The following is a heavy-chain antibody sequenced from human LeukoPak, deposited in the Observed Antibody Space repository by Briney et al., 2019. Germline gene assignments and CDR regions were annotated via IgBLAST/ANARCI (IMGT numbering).Heavy chain of an antibody. CDR1: GFTVSSNY. CDR3: AREARVDYYFDY. CDR2: IFYSGST. V-gene: IGHV4-59*02. J-gene: IGHJ4*02. Sequence: GSLRLSCAASGFTVSSNYMSWVRQAPGKGLEWIANIFYSGSTYYNPSLKSRVTISVDTSKNQFSLKLSSVTAADTAVYYCAREARVDYYFDYWGQGTLVTVSS.